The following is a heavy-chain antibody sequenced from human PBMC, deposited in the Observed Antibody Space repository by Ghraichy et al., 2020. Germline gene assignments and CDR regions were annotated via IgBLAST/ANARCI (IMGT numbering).Heavy chain of an antibody. CDR2: IYYSGST. CDR3: ARGASYYDFWSCYSLDYSYYYMDV. Sequence: SETLSLTCTVSGGSISSYYWSWIRQPPGKGLEWIGYIYYSGSTNYNPSLKSRVTISVDTSKNQFSLKLTSVTAADTAVYYCARGASYYDFWSCYSLDYSYYYMDVWGKGTTVTVSS. CDR1: GGSISSYY. J-gene: IGHJ6*03. D-gene: IGHD3-3*01. V-gene: IGHV4-59*01.